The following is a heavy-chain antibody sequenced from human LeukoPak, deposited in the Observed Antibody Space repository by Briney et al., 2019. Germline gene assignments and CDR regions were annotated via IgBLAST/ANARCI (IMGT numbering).Heavy chain of an antibody. CDR3: ARGGKLDYPFDY. Sequence: GGSLRLSCAASGFTFSSHSMNWVRQAPGKGLEWVSSISDSRDYKYYADSVKGRFTISTDDAKKSVSLQMNSLRAEETAVYYCARGGKLDYPFDYWGQGTLVTVSS. CDR1: GFTFSSHS. CDR2: ISDSRDYK. D-gene: IGHD4-11*01. J-gene: IGHJ4*02. V-gene: IGHV3-21*01.